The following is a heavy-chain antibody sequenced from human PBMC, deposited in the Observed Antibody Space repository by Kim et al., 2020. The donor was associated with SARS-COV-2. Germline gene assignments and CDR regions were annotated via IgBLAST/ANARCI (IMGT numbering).Heavy chain of an antibody. J-gene: IGHJ6*02. V-gene: IGHV3-9*01. CDR2: ISWYSGSI. Sequence: LSLTCAASGFTFDDYAMHWVRQAPGKGLEWVSGISWYSGSIGYADSVKGRFTISRDNAQNSLYLQMNSLRAADTALYYSAKDIVNHGRPLYYYDSSGYYATRTYYYYGMDVWGQGTTVTVSS. CDR1: GFTFDDYA. D-gene: IGHD3-22*01. CDR3: AKDIVNHGRPLYYYDSSGYYATRTYYYYGMDV.